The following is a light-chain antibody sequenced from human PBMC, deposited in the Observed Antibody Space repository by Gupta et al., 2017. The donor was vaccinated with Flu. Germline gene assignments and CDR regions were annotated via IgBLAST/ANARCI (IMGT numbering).Light chain of an antibody. Sequence: QSLLTQPPSSSGTPGQRFTISCSGSNSNLGRNTLSWYQQLPGAAPKLIIQNDNQRPSGVPARFSGSKAGTSAALTISGLQAEDEGDFYCATGDDSRNGQVFGGGTRLTVL. J-gene: IGLJ3*02. V-gene: IGLV1-44*01. CDR1: NSNLGRNT. CDR2: NDN. CDR3: ATGDDSRNGQV.